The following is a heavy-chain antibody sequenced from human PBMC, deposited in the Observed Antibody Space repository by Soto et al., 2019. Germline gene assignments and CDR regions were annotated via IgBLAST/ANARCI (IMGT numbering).Heavy chain of an antibody. V-gene: IGHV4-30-4*01. D-gene: IGHD3-22*01. CDR2: IYYSGST. CDR1: GGSVSSCDYY. J-gene: IGHJ4*02. Sequence: QVQLQESGPGLVKPSQTLSLTCTVSGGSVSSCDYYWVWIRQPPGKGLEWIGYIYYSGSTYYNPSHKRRVTISVDTSKNQFSLKLSSVTAADTAVYYCARDNDSSLLDYWGQGTLVTVSS. CDR3: ARDNDSSLLDY.